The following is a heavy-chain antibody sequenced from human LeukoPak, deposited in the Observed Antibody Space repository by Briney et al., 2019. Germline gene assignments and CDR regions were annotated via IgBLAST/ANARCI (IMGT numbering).Heavy chain of an antibody. CDR2: INHSGST. D-gene: IGHD3-16*02. V-gene: IGHV4-34*01. CDR1: GGSFSGYY. J-gene: IGHJ4*02. CDR3: AREVSYVWGSYRQGGFDY. Sequence: KPSETLSLTCAVYGGSFSGYYWSWIRQPPGKGLEWIGEINHSGSTNYNPSLKSRVTISVDTSKNQFSLKLSSVTAADTAVYYCAREVSYVWGSYRQGGFDYWGQGTLVTVSS.